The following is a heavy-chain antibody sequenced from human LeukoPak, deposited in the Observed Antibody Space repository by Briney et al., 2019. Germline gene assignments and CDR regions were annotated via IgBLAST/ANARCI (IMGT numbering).Heavy chain of an antibody. CDR3: ARHLGVDIVVVPAATGRGAYFDY. D-gene: IGHD2-2*03. J-gene: IGHJ4*02. Sequence: PSETLSLTCTVSGGSISSSSYYWGWIRQPPGKGLEWIGSIYYSGSTYYNPSLKSRVTISVDTSKNLFSLKLSSVTAADTAVYYCARHLGVDIVVVPAATGRGAYFDYWGQGTLVTVSS. V-gene: IGHV4-39*01. CDR2: IYYSGST. CDR1: GGSISSSSYY.